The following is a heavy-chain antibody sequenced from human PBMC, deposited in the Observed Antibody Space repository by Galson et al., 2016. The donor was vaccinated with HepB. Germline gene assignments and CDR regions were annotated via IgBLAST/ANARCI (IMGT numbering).Heavy chain of an antibody. CDR3: ARIRYGSNCFDN. D-gene: IGHD3-10*01. CDR1: GYTFKNYG. J-gene: IGHJ4*02. Sequence: SVKVSCKASGYTSSGYTFKNYGITWVRQAPGQGLERMGWISVSTGNTNYAPKFQDRVTLTTDTSSRTAYMELRSLRSDDTAVYFCARIRYGSNCFDNWGQGTLVTVSS. V-gene: IGHV1-18*01. CDR2: ISVSTGNT.